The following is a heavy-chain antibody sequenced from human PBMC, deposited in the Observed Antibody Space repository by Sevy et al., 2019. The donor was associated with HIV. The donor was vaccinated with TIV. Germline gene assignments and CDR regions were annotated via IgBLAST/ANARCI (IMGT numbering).Heavy chain of an antibody. Sequence: EGSLRLSCAASGFTVSSNYMSWVHQAPGKELEWVSVIDSGEYTYYADSVKGRFTISRDISKNTLNLQMNSLRAEDTAIYYCATTLTPLYYYALDVWGQGTTVTVSS. CDR1: GFTVSSNY. D-gene: IGHD4-17*01. CDR3: ATTLTPLYYYALDV. J-gene: IGHJ6*02. CDR2: IDSGEYT. V-gene: IGHV3-53*01.